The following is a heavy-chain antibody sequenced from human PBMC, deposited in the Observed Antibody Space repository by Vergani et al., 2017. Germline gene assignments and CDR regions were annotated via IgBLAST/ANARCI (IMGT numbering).Heavy chain of an antibody. CDR3: ATKSCGTPGCQIGYFRE. CDR1: GFTSSYYG. V-gene: IGHV3-30*03. CDR2: ISYDGTQK. J-gene: IGHJ1*01. Sequence: QVHLVESGGGVVQPGRSLRLYCVVSGFTSSYYGMHWVRQAPGKGLEWVAVISYDGTQKYYADSVKGRFTISRDNSKSTLYLQMNSLRTEATAVYYCATKSCGTPGCQIGYFREWGQGTLVTVSS. D-gene: IGHD1-1*01.